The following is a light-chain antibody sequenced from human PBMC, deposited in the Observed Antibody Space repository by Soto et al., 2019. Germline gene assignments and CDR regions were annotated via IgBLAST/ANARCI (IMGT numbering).Light chain of an antibody. CDR2: VNN. CDR1: SSNIGNSF. CDR3: GTWDSSLSAVV. Sequence: QSVLTQPPSVSAAPGQTVAISCSGSSSNIGNSFVSWYQQLPGTAPTLLVYVNNKRPSGIPDRFSGSKSGTSATLGITGLQTGDEADYYCGTWDSSLSAVVFGGGTKVTVL. J-gene: IGLJ2*01. V-gene: IGLV1-51*01.